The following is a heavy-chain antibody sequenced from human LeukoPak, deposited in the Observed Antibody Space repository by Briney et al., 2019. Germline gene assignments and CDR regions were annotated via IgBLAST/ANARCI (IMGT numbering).Heavy chain of an antibody. D-gene: IGHD3-10*01. Sequence: PGGSLRLSCVVSGFTFTNSWMSWVRQAPGKGLEWVANIKQDGSDKYYLDSVKGRFTISRDNAKNSLYLQMNSLRAEDTAVYYCARYGSGSYYNRPPWYFDYWGQGTLVTVSS. J-gene: IGHJ4*02. CDR3: ARYGSGSYYNRPPWYFDY. CDR1: GFTFTNSW. V-gene: IGHV3-7*05. CDR2: IKQDGSDK.